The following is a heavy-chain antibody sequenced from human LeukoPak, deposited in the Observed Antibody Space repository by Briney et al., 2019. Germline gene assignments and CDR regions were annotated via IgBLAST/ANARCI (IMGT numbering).Heavy chain of an antibody. CDR2: VNPSGGST. V-gene: IGHV1-46*01. J-gene: IGHJ5*02. Sequence: GASVTVSCKASGYTFTSYYMHWVRQAPGQGLAWMGIVNPSGGSTSYAQKFQGRVTMTRDTSTSTVYMELSSLRSEDTAVYYCAREKTVAGPYNWFDPWGQGTLVTVSS. D-gene: IGHD6-19*01. CDR3: AREKTVAGPYNWFDP. CDR1: GYTFTSYY.